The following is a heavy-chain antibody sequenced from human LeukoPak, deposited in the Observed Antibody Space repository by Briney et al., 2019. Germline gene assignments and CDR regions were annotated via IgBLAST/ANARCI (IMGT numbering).Heavy chain of an antibody. D-gene: IGHD6-25*01. J-gene: IGHJ4*02. CDR2: INTNSGVT. V-gene: IGHV1-2*02. Sequence: ASVKVSCKASGYTFTGYYIHWVRQAPGQGPEWMGWINTNSGVTSYEPKFHGRVTMTRDMSITTAYMELSRLTSDDTAMYYCARGQRGLYWGQGTLVTVSS. CDR1: GYTFTGYY. CDR3: ARGQRGLY.